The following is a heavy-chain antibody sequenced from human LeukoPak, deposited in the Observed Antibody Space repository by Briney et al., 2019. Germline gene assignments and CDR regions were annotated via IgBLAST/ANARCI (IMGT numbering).Heavy chain of an antibody. CDR3: ARESVVVTRVNAFDI. Sequence: GGSLRLSCAASGFTVSSNYMSWVRQAPGKGLEWVSVIYSGGSTYYADPVKGRFTISRDNSKNTLYLQMNSLRAEDTAVYYCARESVVVTRVNAFDIWGQGTMVTVSS. D-gene: IGHD2-21*02. CDR1: GFTVSSNY. J-gene: IGHJ3*02. CDR2: IYSGGST. V-gene: IGHV3-53*01.